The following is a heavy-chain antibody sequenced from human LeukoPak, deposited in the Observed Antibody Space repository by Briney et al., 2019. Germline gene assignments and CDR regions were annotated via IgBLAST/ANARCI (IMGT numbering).Heavy chain of an antibody. Sequence: GGSLRLSCAASGFTFSSYAMHWVRQAPGKGLEWVAVISYDGSNKYYADSVKGRFTISRDNSKNTLYLQMNSLRAEDTAVYYCARCRSTVSYYYCGMDVWGQGTTVTVSS. CDR3: ARCRSTVSYYYCGMDV. V-gene: IGHV3-30-3*01. CDR2: ISYDGSNK. CDR1: GFTFSSYA. D-gene: IGHD4-17*01. J-gene: IGHJ6*02.